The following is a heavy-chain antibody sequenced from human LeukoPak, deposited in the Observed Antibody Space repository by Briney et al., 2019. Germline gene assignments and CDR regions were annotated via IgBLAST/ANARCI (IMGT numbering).Heavy chain of an antibody. J-gene: IGHJ4*02. D-gene: IGHD3-10*01. CDR2: VYYRGAT. CDR3: AGVFSGRRPFEL. Sequence: PSETLSLTCTVSGGSISTYYWSWIRQPPGKGLEWIGYVYYRGATNYNPSLKTRVTTSIDTSKKQFSLKLSSVTAADTAVYFCAGVFSGRRPFELWGKGTLVTVSS. V-gene: IGHV4-59*01. CDR1: GGSISTYY.